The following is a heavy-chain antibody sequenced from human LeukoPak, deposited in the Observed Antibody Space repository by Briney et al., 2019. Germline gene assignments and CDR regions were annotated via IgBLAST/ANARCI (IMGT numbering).Heavy chain of an antibody. V-gene: IGHV4-59*01. D-gene: IGHD1-26*01. CDR3: ARGGNYWPQWWFDP. CDR2: IYYTGST. CDR1: GGSISSYY. Sequence: SETLSLTCTVSGGSISSYYWSWIRQPPGKGLEWIGYIYYTGSTSYNPSLKSRVTMSLDASKSQFSLELNSVTPADTAVYYCARGGNYWPQWWFDPWGRGTLVSVSS. J-gene: IGHJ5*02.